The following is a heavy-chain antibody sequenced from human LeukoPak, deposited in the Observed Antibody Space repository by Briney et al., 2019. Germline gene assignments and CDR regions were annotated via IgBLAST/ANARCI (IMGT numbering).Heavy chain of an antibody. CDR1: GFTFSNYW. CDR2: IKQHGSEN. D-gene: IGHD3-10*01. J-gene: IGHJ4*02. CDR3: VRGYGSPDY. V-gene: IGHV3-7*01. Sequence: AGGSLRLSCAASGFTFSNYWMSWVRQAPGKGLEWVASIKQHGSENYYVDSVKGRFTISRDNAENSLYLQMDSLRAEDTAVYYCVRGYGSPDYWGQGALVIVSS.